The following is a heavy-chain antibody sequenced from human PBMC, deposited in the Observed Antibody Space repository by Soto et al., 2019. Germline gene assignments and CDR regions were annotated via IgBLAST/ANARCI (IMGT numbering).Heavy chain of an antibody. V-gene: IGHV5-10-1*01. CDR1: GYSFTSYW. CDR3: ASTRDIAMVRYYYYHGMDV. D-gene: IGHD5-18*01. CDR2: IDPSDSYT. J-gene: IGHJ6*02. Sequence: LGESLKISCKGSGYSFTSYWISWARQMPGKGLEWMGRIDPSDSYTNYSPSFQGHVTISADKSISTAYLQWSSLKASDTAMYYCASTRDIAMVRYYYYHGMDVWGQGTTVTVSS.